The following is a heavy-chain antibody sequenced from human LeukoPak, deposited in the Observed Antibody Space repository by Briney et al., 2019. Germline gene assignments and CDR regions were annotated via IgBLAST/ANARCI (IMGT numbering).Heavy chain of an antibody. Sequence: ASVKVSCKASGYTFTSYDISWVRQATGQGLEWMGWMNPNSGNTGYAQKFQGRVTITRNTSISTAYMELSSLRSEDTDVYYCARECRGSTSCGDYAFDIWGQGTMVTVSS. CDR3: ARECRGSTSCGDYAFDI. J-gene: IGHJ3*02. V-gene: IGHV1-8*03. CDR1: GYTFTSYD. CDR2: MNPNSGNT. D-gene: IGHD2-2*01.